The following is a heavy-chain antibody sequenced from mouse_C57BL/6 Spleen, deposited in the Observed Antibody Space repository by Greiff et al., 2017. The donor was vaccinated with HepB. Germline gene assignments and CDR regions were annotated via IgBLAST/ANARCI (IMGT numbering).Heavy chain of an antibody. CDR2: ILPGSGST. CDR1: GYTFTGYW. J-gene: IGHJ1*03. V-gene: IGHV1-9*01. Sequence: VQLVESGAELMKPGASVKLSCKATGYTFTGYWIEWVKQRPGNGLEWIGEILPGSGSTNYKEKFKGKAPFTADTSSNTAYRQLSSLTTEDSALYDCARLYYYGSRGYFDVWGTGTTATVPS. CDR3: ARLYYYGSRGYFDV. D-gene: IGHD1-1*01.